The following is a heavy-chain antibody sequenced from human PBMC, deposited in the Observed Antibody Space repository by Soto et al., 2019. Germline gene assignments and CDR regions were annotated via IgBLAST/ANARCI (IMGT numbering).Heavy chain of an antibody. D-gene: IGHD2-15*01. V-gene: IGHV3-33*01. CDR1: GFTFSSYG. CDR3: ASHCSGGSCYLTGFY. CDR2: IWYDGSNK. Sequence: VQLVESGGGVVQPGRSLRLSCAASGFTFSSYGMHWVRQAPGKGLEWVAVIWYDGSNKYYADSVKGRFTISRDNSKNTLYLQMNSLRAEDTAVYYCASHCSGGSCYLTGFYWGQGTLVTVSS. J-gene: IGHJ4*02.